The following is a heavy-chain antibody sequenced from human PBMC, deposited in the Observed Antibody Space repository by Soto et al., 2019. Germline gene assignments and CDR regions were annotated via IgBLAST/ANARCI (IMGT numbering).Heavy chain of an antibody. CDR1: GFTFGTYA. Sequence: GGSLRLSCAASGFTFGTYAMSWVRQAPGKGLEWASAISAGGGSTYYADSVKGRFTISRDNSINTLYLQMDSLSTEDTAVYYCAHRRGYGVFDAYDIWGQGAMVTVSS. V-gene: IGHV3-23*01. CDR2: ISAGGGST. J-gene: IGHJ3*02. CDR3: AHRRGYGVFDAYDI. D-gene: IGHD4-17*01.